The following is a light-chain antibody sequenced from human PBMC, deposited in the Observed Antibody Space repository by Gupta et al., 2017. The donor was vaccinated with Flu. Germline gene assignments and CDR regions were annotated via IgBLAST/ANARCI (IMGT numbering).Light chain of an antibody. V-gene: IGKV1-27*01. Sequence: DIQMTQSPSSLSASVGDRVTITCRASQCISNYLAWYQQKPGKGPKLLIYAASTVQSGVPSRFSGSGFCTDFTVTISSRQPEDVANYYCQKKNSAPRTFGHGTXVDIK. CDR3: QKKNSAPRT. CDR1: QCISNY. CDR2: AAS. J-gene: IGKJ3*01.